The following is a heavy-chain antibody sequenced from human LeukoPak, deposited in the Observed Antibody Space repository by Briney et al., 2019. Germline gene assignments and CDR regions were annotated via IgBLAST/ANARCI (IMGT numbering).Heavy chain of an antibody. CDR2: INYSGST. D-gene: IGHD3-16*01. CDR3: TRLMYYDYVWGSYPLGPFDY. CDR1: GGSISSSSYY. J-gene: IGHJ4*02. Sequence: SETLSLTCTVSGGSISSSSYYWGWIRQPPGKGLEWIGSINYSGSTYYNPSLKSRVTISVDTSKNQVSLKLNSVTAADTAVYYCTRLMYYDYVWGSYPLGPFDYWGQGTLVTDSS. V-gene: IGHV4-39*01.